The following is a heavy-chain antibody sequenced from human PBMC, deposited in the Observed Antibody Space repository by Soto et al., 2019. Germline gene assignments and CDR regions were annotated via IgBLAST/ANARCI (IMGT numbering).Heavy chain of an antibody. CDR1: GYTFTSYY. Sequence: GASVKVSCKASGYTFTSYYMHWVRQAPGQGLEWVGIINPSGSSTNYAQKFQGRVTMTRDTSTSTVYMELSSLRSEDTAVYYCARGQEERSPFDYWGQGTLVTVSS. CDR3: ARGQEERSPFDY. J-gene: IGHJ4*02. D-gene: IGHD1-26*01. CDR2: INPSGSST. V-gene: IGHV1-46*01.